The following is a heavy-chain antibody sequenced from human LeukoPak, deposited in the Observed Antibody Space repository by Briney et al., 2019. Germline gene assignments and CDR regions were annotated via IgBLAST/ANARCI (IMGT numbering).Heavy chain of an antibody. V-gene: IGHV1-8*01. CDR1: GYTFTSYD. J-gene: IGHJ4*02. CDR3: ARGEYGITGTTFDY. CDR2: MNPNSGNT. Sequence: ASVKVSCKASGYTFTSYDINWVRQATGQGLEWMGWMNPNSGNTGYAQKFQGRVTMTRNTSISTAYMELSSLRSEDTAVYYCARGEYGITGTTFDYRGQGTLVTVSS. D-gene: IGHD1-7*01.